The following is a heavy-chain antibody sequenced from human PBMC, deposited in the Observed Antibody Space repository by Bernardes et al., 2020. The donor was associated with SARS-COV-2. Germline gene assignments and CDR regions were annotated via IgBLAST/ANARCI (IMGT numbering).Heavy chain of an antibody. CDR3: ARDSGIGRFGEFLL. V-gene: IGHV1-18*01. J-gene: IGHJ4*02. CDR1: GYTLTNYD. D-gene: IGHD3-10*01. Sequence: ASVKVSSKASGYTLTNYDISWVRQAPGQGLEWMGWISAYNGNTNYAQKLQGRVTMTTDTSTSTAYMELRSLRSDDTAVYYCARDSGIGRFGEFLLWGQGTLVTVSS. CDR2: ISAYNGNT.